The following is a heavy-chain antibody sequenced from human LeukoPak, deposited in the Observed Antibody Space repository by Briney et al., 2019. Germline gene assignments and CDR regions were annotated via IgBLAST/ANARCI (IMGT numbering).Heavy chain of an antibody. D-gene: IGHD2-15*01. V-gene: IGHV3-30*02. CDR2: IWYDGSKI. J-gene: IGHJ1*01. Sequence: GGSLRLSCAASGFNFNNYGMHWVRQAPGKGLEWVAFIWYDGSKISYADSVKGRFTISRDNSENTLYLQMNSLRAEDTAVYYCAKDQEWGYCSGGSCSPFNVQYWGQGTLVTVSS. CDR1: GFNFNNYG. CDR3: AKDQEWGYCSGGSCSPFNVQY.